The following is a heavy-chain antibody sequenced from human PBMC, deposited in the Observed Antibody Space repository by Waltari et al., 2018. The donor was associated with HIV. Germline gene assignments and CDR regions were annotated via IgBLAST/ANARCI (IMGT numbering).Heavy chain of an antibody. Sequence: QAQLVQSGAETKKPGSSVTVSCQASGGAFDTFAFTWVRQAPGQGLELLGGTAPFFGVIYAQDFNGRVTITSNPSTRTVFLELGGLRPDDTAVYFCAKSDFTELVRGQKAFDVWGQGT. D-gene: IGHD1-26*01. CDR2: TAPFFGV. CDR3: AKSDFTELVRGQKAFDV. V-gene: IGHV1-69*19. CDR1: GGAFDTFA. J-gene: IGHJ3*01.